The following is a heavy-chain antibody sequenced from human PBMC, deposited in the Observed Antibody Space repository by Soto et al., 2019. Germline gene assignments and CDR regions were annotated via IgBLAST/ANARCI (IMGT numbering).Heavy chain of an antibody. Sequence: GGSLRLSCAASGFTFNSYSMSWVLQAPGKGLEWVSAISGSGGSTYYADSVKGRFTISRDNSKNTLYLQMNSLRAEDTAVYYCAKPLSEYYYMDVWGQGTTVTVSS. V-gene: IGHV3-23*01. CDR2: ISGSGGST. CDR1: GFTFNSYS. D-gene: IGHD3-16*02. J-gene: IGHJ6*03. CDR3: AKPLSEYYYMDV.